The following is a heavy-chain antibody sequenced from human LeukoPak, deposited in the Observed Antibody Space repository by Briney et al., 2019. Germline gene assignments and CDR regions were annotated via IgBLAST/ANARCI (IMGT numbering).Heavy chain of an antibody. Sequence: ASVKVSCKASGYTFTSYGINWVRQVPGQGLEWMGWISSYNGNTNYARKVKGRVTMTTDTSTSTAYMELRSLRSDDTAVYYCARDPDYDSSGSYLDYWGQGTLVTVSS. CDR1: GYTFTSYG. CDR2: ISSYNGNT. V-gene: IGHV1-18*01. J-gene: IGHJ4*02. D-gene: IGHD3-22*01. CDR3: ARDPDYDSSGSYLDY.